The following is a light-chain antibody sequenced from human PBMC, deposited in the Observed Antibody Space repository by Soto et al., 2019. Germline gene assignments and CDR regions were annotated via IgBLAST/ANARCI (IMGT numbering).Light chain of an antibody. CDR1: RSNIGAVYD. J-gene: IGLJ1*01. CDR3: QSYDSSLTRYV. Sequence: QSVLTQPPSVSGAPGQRVTISCTGSRSNIGAVYDVHWYQQLPGTAPKLFIYGNSNRPSGVPDRFSGSKSGTSASLAITGLQAEDEAGYYCQSYDSSLTRYVFGTGTKLTVL. CDR2: GNS. V-gene: IGLV1-40*01.